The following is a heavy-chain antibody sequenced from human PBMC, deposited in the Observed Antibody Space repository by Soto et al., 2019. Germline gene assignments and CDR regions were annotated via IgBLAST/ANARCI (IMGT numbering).Heavy chain of an antibody. J-gene: IGHJ4*02. CDR1: GFTFSSYA. D-gene: IGHD5-18*01. CDR2: ISGSGGST. Sequence: GGSLRLSCAASGFTFSSYAMSWVRQAPGKGLEWVSAISGSGGSTYYADSVKGRFTISRDNSKNTLYLQMNSLRAEDTAVYYCAKETFGVDTAMVTGRPLDYFDYWGQGTLVTVST. V-gene: IGHV3-23*01. CDR3: AKETFGVDTAMVTGRPLDYFDY.